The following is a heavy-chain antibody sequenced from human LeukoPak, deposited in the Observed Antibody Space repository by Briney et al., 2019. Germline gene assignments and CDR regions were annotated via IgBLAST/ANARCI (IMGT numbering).Heavy chain of an antibody. CDR1: GGSISSSSYY. J-gene: IGHJ4*02. CDR3: ARLGSGWWYKSIDY. D-gene: IGHD2-15*01. V-gene: IGHV4-39*01. Sequence: SETLSLTCTVSGGSISSSSYYWGWIRQPPGKGLEWIGSIYYGGSTYYNPSLKSRVTISVDTSKNQFSLKLSSVTAADTAVYYCARLGSGWWYKSIDYWGQGTLVTVSS. CDR2: IYYGGST.